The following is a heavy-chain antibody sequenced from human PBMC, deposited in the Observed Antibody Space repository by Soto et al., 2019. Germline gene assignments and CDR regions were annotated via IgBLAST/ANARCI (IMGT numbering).Heavy chain of an antibody. CDR1: GFAFSTYG. D-gene: IGHD2-15*01. CDR3: AKKLLVGLQPGFDY. V-gene: IGHV3-23*01. J-gene: IGHJ4*02. CDR2: ISGSSGGT. Sequence: GGSLRLSCAASGFAFSTYGMSWVRQAPGEGLEWVSAISGSSGGTFYADSVQGRFTISRDNSKNTVYLQMNSLRAEDTAVYYCAKKLLVGLQPGFDYWGQGTQVTVSS.